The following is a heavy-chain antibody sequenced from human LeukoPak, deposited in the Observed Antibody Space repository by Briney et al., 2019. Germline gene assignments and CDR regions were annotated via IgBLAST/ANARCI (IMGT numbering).Heavy chain of an antibody. J-gene: IGHJ5*02. CDR1: GFTVSSYS. Sequence: GGSLRLSCAASGFTVSSYSMNWVRQAPGKGLEWVSSISSSSSYIYYADSVKGRFTISRDNAKNSLYLQMNSLRAEDTAAYYCARQLGGWFDPWGQGTLVTVSS. D-gene: IGHD6-13*01. CDR2: ISSSSSYI. V-gene: IGHV3-21*01. CDR3: ARQLGGWFDP.